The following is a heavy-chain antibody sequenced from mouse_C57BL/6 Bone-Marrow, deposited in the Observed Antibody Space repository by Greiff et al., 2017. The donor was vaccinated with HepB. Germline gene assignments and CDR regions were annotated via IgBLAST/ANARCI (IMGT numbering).Heavy chain of an antibody. Sequence: VQLQQSGAELVRPGASVKLSCTASGFNIKDDYMHWVKQRPEQGLEWIGWIDPENGDTEYASKFQGKATITADTSSNTAYLQLSSLTSEDTAVYYCTTRIYDGCYVDFDYWGQGTTLTVSS. V-gene: IGHV14-4*01. CDR2: IDPENGDT. D-gene: IGHD2-3*01. J-gene: IGHJ2*01. CDR1: GFNIKDDY. CDR3: TTRIYDGCYVDFDY.